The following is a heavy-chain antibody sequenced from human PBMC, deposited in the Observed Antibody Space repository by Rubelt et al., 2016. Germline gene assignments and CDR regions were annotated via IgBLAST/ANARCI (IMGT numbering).Heavy chain of an antibody. CDR3: ARGSRVVGATKAAFDI. J-gene: IGHJ3*02. CDR2: INHSGST. V-gene: IGHV4-34*01. D-gene: IGHD1-26*01. Sequence: EWIGEINHSGSTNYNPSLNSGVTISVNTSKDQFSLKLSSVTAADTAVYYCARGSRVVGATKAAFDIWGQGTMVTVSS.